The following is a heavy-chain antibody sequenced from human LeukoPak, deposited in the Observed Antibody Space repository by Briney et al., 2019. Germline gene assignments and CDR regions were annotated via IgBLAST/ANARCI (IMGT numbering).Heavy chain of an antibody. J-gene: IGHJ6*03. V-gene: IGHV1-18*01. CDR2: ISPYTTKT. CDR1: GYTFISYG. CDR3: AREGGVGPTAPPDYYSYQMDV. Sequence: ASVKVSCKASGYTFISYGITWVRQAPGQGLEWMGWISPYTTKTNYAQSLQGRVTMTTDTSTSTAYMELRSLRSDDTAVYYCAREGGVGPTAPPDYYSYQMDVWGRGTTVTVSS. D-gene: IGHD1-26*01.